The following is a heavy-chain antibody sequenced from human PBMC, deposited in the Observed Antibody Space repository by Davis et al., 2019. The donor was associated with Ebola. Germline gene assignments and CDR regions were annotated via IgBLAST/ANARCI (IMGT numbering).Heavy chain of an antibody. Sequence: PSETLSLTCAVSGYSISSGYYWGWIRQPPGKGLEWIGSIYYSGSTYYNPSLKSRVTISVDTSKNQFSLKLSSVTAADTAVYYCATLGGYFYWFDPWGQGTLVTVSS. CDR3: ATLGGYFYWFDP. D-gene: IGHD3-10*01. CDR2: IYYSGST. CDR1: GYSISSGYY. J-gene: IGHJ5*02. V-gene: IGHV4-38-2*01.